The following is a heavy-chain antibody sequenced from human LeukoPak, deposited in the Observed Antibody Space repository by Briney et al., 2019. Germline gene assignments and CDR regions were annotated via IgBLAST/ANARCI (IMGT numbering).Heavy chain of an antibody. CDR2: INHRGGT. CDR3: VRELAVARAAFDK. J-gene: IGHJ3*02. Sequence: KPSETRSLTCAVFGGSFSGYYWSWIRQPPGRGLEWIGEINHRGGTNYNPSLKSRVSISVDTSKNQFSLNLRSVTAADTAVYYCVRELAVARAAFDKWGQGTMVTVSS. V-gene: IGHV4-34*01. D-gene: IGHD6-19*01. CDR1: GGSFSGYY.